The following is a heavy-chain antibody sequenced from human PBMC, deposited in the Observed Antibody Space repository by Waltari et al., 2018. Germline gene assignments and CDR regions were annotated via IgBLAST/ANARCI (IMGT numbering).Heavy chain of an antibody. Sequence: EVQLVQSGAEVKKHGESLKISCKGSGYSFTSYWIGWVRQMPGKGLEWMGIIYPVDSDTRYSPSVQGQVTISADKASSTADLQWSSLKASDTAMYYCARLINNWFDPWGQGTLVTVSS. J-gene: IGHJ5*02. CDR3: ARLINNWFDP. V-gene: IGHV5-51*01. CDR2: IYPVDSDT. CDR1: GYSFTSYW.